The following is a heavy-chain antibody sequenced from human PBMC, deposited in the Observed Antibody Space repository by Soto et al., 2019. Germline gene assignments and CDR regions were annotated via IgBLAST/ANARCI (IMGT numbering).Heavy chain of an antibody. CDR1: GFTFSSYS. V-gene: IGHV3-48*01. CDR2: ISSSGSTI. CDR3: ARDRVSGAYYHDDFDM. Sequence: EVQLVESGGNLVQPGGSLRLSCAASGFTFSSYSMNWVRQAPGKGLEWVSYISSSGSTIYHADSVKGRFTISRDNAKKSLYLQMNSLRAEETAVYYCARDRVSGAYYHDDFDMWGQGTMVTVSS. D-gene: IGHD3-10*01. J-gene: IGHJ3*02.